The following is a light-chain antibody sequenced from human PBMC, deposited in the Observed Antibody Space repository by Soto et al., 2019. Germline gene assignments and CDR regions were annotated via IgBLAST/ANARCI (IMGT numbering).Light chain of an antibody. J-gene: IGLJ1*01. CDR3: SSYTSSSTPYV. CDR1: RRDVGGYNY. CDR2: EVS. V-gene: IGLV2-14*01. Sequence: QSVLAQPSSVSGAPGQSITLPRPRTRRDVGGYNYVSWYQQHPGKAPKLMIYEVSNRPSGVSNRFSGSKSGNTASLTISGLQAEDEADYYCSSYTSSSTPYVFGTGTKVTVL.